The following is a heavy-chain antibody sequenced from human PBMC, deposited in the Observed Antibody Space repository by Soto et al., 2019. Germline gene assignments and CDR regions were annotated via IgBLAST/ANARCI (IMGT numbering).Heavy chain of an antibody. J-gene: IGHJ4*02. Sequence: GGSLRLACAASGFTFSSYAMSWVRQAPGKGLEWVSAISGSGGSTYYADSVKGRFTISRDNSKNTLYLQMNSLRAEDTAVYYCAKGLKAAPGPIAYWGQGTLVTVSS. V-gene: IGHV3-23*01. CDR3: AKGLKAAPGPIAY. CDR2: ISGSGGST. D-gene: IGHD6-13*01. CDR1: GFTFSSYA.